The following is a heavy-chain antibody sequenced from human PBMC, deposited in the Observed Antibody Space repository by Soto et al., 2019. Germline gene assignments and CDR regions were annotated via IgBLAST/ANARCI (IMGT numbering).Heavy chain of an antibody. CDR2: ISYDGSNK. D-gene: IGHD5-18*01. CDR1: GFTCSIYG. CDR3: AKDRNLGIQLWYTPFDY. J-gene: IGHJ4*02. V-gene: IGHV3-30*18. Sequence: XLRLSCAGSGFTCSIYGMHWVRQAPGNGLEWVAVISYDGSNKYYADSVKGRFTISRDNSKNTLYLQMNSLRAEDTAVYYCAKDRNLGIQLWYTPFDYWGQGTLVTVSS.